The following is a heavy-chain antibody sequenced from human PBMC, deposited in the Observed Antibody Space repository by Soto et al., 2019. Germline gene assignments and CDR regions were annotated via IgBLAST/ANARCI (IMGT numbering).Heavy chain of an antibody. CDR2: IYHSGST. V-gene: IGHV4-4*02. D-gene: IGHD6-13*01. Sequence: QVQLQESGPGLVKPSGTLSLTCSVSGGSISSSNWWSWGRQPPVKWLEWIGEIYHSGSTNYNPSLKSRVTISVDTSKNQFSLKLRSVTSADTAVYYCASQAGYSSSWSDYWGQGTLVTVSS. CDR1: GGSISSSNW. CDR3: ASQAGYSSSWSDY. J-gene: IGHJ4*02.